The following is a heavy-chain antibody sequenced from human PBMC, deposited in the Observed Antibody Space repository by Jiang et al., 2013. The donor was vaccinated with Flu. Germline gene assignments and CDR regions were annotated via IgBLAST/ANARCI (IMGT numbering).Heavy chain of an antibody. CDR3: TTDRRWELLPHRFPNDAFDI. CDR1: GFTFSNAW. Sequence: GLVKPGGSLRLSCAASGFTFSNAWMSWVRQAPGKGLEWVGRIKSKTDGGTTDYAAPVKGRFTISRDDSKNTLYLQMNSLKTEDTAVYYCTTDRRWELLPHRFPNDAFDIWGQGTMVTVSS. D-gene: IGHD1-26*01. V-gene: IGHV3-15*01. J-gene: IGHJ3*02. CDR2: IKSKTDGGTT.